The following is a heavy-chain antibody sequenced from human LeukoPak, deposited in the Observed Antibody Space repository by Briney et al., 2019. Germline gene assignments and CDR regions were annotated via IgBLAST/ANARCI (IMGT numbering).Heavy chain of an antibody. D-gene: IGHD4-11*01. CDR1: GYTFSHYY. J-gene: IGHJ5*02. CDR3: GRDGGGDDNSNYRNWFDP. CDR2: IISNSDGT. V-gene: IGHV1-2*02. Sequence: ASVKVSCKASGYTFSHYYIHWVRQAPGQGPEGMGWIISNSDGTKYAQKFHGRVTINRDTSLSTAYIELSRLTSDDTAVYYCGRDGGGDDNSNYRNWFDPWGQGTLVTVSS.